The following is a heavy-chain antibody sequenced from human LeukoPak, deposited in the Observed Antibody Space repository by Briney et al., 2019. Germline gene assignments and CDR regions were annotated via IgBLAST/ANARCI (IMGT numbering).Heavy chain of an antibody. J-gene: IGHJ4*02. V-gene: IGHV4-39*01. CDR2: IYYSGST. CDR1: GFTFSSYW. Sequence: GSLRLSCAASGFTFSSYWMSWVRQPPGKGLEWIGSIYYSGSTYYNPSLKSRVTISVDTSKNQFSLKLSSVTAADTAVYYCARPKGIVATIIDYWGQGTLVTVSS. D-gene: IGHD5-12*01. CDR3: ARPKGIVATIIDY.